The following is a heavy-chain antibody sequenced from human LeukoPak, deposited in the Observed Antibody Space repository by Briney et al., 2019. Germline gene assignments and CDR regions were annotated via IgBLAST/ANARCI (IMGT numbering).Heavy chain of an antibody. D-gene: IGHD1-26*01. J-gene: IGHJ3*02. Sequence: SETLSLTCTVSGGSISSYYWSWIRQPPGKGLEWIGYIYYSGSTNYNPSLKSRVTISVDTSKNQFSLKLSSVTAADTAVYYCARGQSGSYYGGAFDIWGQGTMVTVSS. CDR2: IYYSGST. CDR1: GGSISSYY. CDR3: ARGQSGSYYGGAFDI. V-gene: IGHV4-59*01.